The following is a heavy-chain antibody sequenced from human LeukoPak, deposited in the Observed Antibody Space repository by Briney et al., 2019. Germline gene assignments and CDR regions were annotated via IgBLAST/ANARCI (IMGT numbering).Heavy chain of an antibody. CDR2: INPSGGST. J-gene: IGHJ4*02. D-gene: IGHD3-10*01. CDR3: AREQSYAITMVRGVITALDY. CDR1: GYSFTSYY. V-gene: IGHV1-46*01. Sequence: ASVKVSRQASGYSFTSYYMHWLRPPAAQGLEWVGIINPSGGSTSYEQKFQGRVTMTRDTSTSTVYMELSSLRSEDTAVYYCAREQSYAITMVRGVITALDYWGQGTLVTVSS.